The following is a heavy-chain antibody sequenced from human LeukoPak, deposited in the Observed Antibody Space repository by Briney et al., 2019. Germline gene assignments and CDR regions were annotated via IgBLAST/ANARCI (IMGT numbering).Heavy chain of an antibody. Sequence: PGGSLRLSCAASGFTFSSYWMHWVRQAPGKGLVWVAVISNDGSKKYYADSVKGRFTISRDNSKNTLSLQMNSLRAEDTAVYYCAKVVGTGTTPTDYWGRGTLVTVSS. CDR2: ISNDGSKK. D-gene: IGHD1-1*01. V-gene: IGHV3-30*18. J-gene: IGHJ4*02. CDR1: GFTFSSYW. CDR3: AKVVGTGTTPTDY.